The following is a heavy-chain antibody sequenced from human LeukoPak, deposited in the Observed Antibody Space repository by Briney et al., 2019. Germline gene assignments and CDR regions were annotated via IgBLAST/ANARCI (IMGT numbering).Heavy chain of an antibody. V-gene: IGHV1-18*01. J-gene: IGHJ4*02. D-gene: IGHD3-22*01. CDR3: VSRPQYYYDSSGYSDRVDY. Sequence: ASVKVSCKASGYTFSSYGISWVRQAPGQGLEWMGWISANDGRTNHAQKFQGRVTMTTDTSASTVHMEMRTLRSDDTAMYYCVSRPQYYYDSSGYSDRVDYWGQGTLVTVSS. CDR2: ISANDGRT. CDR1: GYTFSSYG.